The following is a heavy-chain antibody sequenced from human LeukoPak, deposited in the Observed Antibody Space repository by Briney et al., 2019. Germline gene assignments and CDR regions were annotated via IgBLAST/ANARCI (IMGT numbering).Heavy chain of an antibody. J-gene: IGHJ4*02. D-gene: IGHD3-10*01. Sequence: GRSLSLSCAASGFTFSSYAMHWVRQAPGKGLEWVAVISYDGSNKYYADSVKGRFTISRDNSKNTLYLQMNSLRAEDTAVYYCARDRYGSGSLDYWGQGTLVTVSS. CDR1: GFTFSSYA. CDR3: ARDRYGSGSLDY. CDR2: ISYDGSNK. V-gene: IGHV3-30*04.